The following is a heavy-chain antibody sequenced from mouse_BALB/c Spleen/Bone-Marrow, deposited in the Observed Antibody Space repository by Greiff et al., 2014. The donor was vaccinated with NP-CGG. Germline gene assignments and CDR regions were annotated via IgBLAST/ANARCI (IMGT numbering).Heavy chain of an antibody. V-gene: IGHV2-9*02. D-gene: IGHD1-2*01. CDR1: GFSLTNYG. CDR3: AGITTATGAMDY. J-gene: IGHJ4*01. CDR2: IWADGST. Sequence: VQLVESGPGLVAPSQSLSITCTVSGFSLTNYGVHWVRQPPGKGLEWLGVIWADGSTNYNSALMSRLSISKDNSKSQVFFKMNSLQTGDTAMYYCAGITTATGAMDYWGQGTSVTVSS.